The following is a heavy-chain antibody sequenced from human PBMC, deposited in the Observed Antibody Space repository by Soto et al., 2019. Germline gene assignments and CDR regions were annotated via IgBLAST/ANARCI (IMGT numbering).Heavy chain of an antibody. J-gene: IGHJ4*02. CDR2: IWYDGSKE. CDR3: ARDRNNHFDY. CDR1: GFTVSGYG. D-gene: IGHD1-1*01. Sequence: QVQLVESGGGAVQPGRSLRLSCAASGFTVSGYGMHWVRQAPGKGLEWVAVIWYDGSKEYYADSVKGRFTISRDSSKNTLSLHMNSLRDEDTAVYYCARDRNNHFDYWGQGTPLTVSS. V-gene: IGHV3-33*01.